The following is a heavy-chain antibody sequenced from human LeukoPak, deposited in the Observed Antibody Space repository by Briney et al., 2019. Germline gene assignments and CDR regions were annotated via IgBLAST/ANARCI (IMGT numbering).Heavy chain of an antibody. J-gene: IGHJ6*02. CDR2: IYYSGST. CDR3: ARLATFTVTTVYYYGMDV. D-gene: IGHD4-11*01. V-gene: IGHV4-59*08. CDR1: GGSISSYY. Sequence: PSETLSLTCTVSGGSISSYYWSWIRQPPGKGLEWIGYIYYSGSTNYNPSLKSRVTISVDTSKNQFSLKLSSVTAADTAMYYCARLATFTVTTVYYYGMDVWGQGTTVTVSS.